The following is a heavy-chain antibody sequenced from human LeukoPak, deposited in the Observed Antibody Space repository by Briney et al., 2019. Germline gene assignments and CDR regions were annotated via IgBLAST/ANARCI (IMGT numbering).Heavy chain of an antibody. D-gene: IGHD3-9*01. CDR1: GGSFSGYY. CDR3: ARVDILRYFDWLLYPLGWFDP. Sequence: SETLSLTCAVYGGSFSGYYWSWIRQPTGKGLEWIGEINHSGSTNYNPSLKSRVTISVDTSKNQFSLKLSSVTAADTAVYYCARVDILRYFDWLLYPLGWFDPWGQGTLVTVSS. CDR2: INHSGST. V-gene: IGHV4-34*01. J-gene: IGHJ5*02.